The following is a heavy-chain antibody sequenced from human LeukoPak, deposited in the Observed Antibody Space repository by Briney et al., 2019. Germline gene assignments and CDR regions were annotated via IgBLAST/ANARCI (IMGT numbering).Heavy chain of an antibody. D-gene: IGHD3-10*01. CDR2: IYYSGST. Sequence: SETLSLTCTVSGGSISSYYWSWIRQPPGKGLEWIGYIYYSGSTNYNPSLKSRVTISVDTSKNQFSLKLSSVTAADTAVYYCARVRASYCYGSGSYYRYFDYWGQGTLVTVSS. CDR1: GGSISSYY. CDR3: ARVRASYCYGSGSYYRYFDY. J-gene: IGHJ4*02. V-gene: IGHV4-59*01.